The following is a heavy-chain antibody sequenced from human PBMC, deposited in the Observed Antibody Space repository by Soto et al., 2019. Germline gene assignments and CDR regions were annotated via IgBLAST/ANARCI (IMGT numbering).Heavy chain of an antibody. CDR2: IMQDGSEK. V-gene: IGHV3-7*04. CDR1: GFRISTYW. J-gene: IGHJ4*02. Sequence: QPGGSLRLSCSVSGFRISTYWMSWLRQSPGKGLEWVANIMQDGSEKQYVDSVEGRFAISRDNAENSVFLQMNGLRAEDTAVYYCGRGHSAPDYWGQGTLVTVSS. CDR3: GRGHSAPDY.